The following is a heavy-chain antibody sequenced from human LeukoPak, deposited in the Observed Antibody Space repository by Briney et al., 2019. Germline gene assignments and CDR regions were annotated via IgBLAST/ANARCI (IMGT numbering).Heavy chain of an antibody. CDR2: IYTSGST. CDR1: GGSISSGSYY. Sequence: SQTLSLTCTVSGGSISSGSYYWSWIRQPAGKGLEWIGRIYTSGSTNYNPSLKSRVTISVDTSKNQFSLKLSSVTAADTAVYYCARGSWFDPWGQGTLVTVSS. CDR3: ARGSWFDP. V-gene: IGHV4-61*02. J-gene: IGHJ5*02.